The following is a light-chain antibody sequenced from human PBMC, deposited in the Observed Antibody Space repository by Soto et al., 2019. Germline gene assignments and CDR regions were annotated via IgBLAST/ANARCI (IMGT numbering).Light chain of an antibody. CDR2: GAF. J-gene: IGKJ4*01. CDR3: QQRSDWPT. Sequence: EIVLTQSPATLSLSPGERATLSCRASPSVTNFLAWYQQKPGQAPRLLIYGAFNRATGIPARFSGSGSGTDFTLTISSLEPEDSAIYYCQQRSDWPTFGGGTKVEIK. CDR1: PSVTNF. V-gene: IGKV3-11*01.